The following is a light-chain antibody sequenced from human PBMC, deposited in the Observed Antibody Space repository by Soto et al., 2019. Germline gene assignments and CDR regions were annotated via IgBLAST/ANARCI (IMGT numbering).Light chain of an antibody. CDR3: QQYNNWPPGT. CDR1: QTVSSN. Sequence: IVLTQSPGTLSLSPGERATLSCRASQTVSSNFLAWYQEKPGQGPRLLIYGASTRATGIPARFSGSGSGTEFTLTISSLQSEDFAVYYCQQYNNWPPGTFGQGTKV. V-gene: IGKV3-15*01. J-gene: IGKJ1*01. CDR2: GAS.